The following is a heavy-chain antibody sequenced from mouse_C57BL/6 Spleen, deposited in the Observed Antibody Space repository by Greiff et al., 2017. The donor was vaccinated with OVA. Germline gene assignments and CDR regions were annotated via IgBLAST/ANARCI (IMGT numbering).Heavy chain of an antibody. J-gene: IGHJ4*01. D-gene: IGHD2-12*01. CDR3: ARSKIRRGDYAMDY. CDR1: GFSLTSYG. Sequence: QVQLKESGPGLVQPSQSLSITCTVSGFSLTSYGVHWVRQSPGKGLEWLGVIWSGGSTDYNAAFISRLSISKDNSKRQVFFKMNSLQSDDTAIYFCARSKIRRGDYAMDYWGQGTSVTVSS. V-gene: IGHV2-2*01. CDR2: IWSGGST.